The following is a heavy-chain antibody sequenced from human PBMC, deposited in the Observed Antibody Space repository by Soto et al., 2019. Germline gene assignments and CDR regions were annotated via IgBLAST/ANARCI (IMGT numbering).Heavy chain of an antibody. CDR3: AKGKANTVFGVDTIFDY. J-gene: IGHJ4*02. V-gene: IGHV3-23*01. CDR1: GFTFSSYA. D-gene: IGHD3-3*01. Sequence: PGGSLRLSCAASGFTFSSYAMTWVRQAPGKGLEWVSTISGNGGYTYYSDSVRGRFTISRDNSKKTLYLQMDSLRADDTAVFYCAKGKANTVFGVDTIFDYCGQGTQVTVSS. CDR2: ISGNGGYT.